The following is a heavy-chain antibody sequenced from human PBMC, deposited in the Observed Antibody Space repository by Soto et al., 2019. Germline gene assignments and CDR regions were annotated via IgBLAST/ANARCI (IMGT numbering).Heavy chain of an antibody. CDR2: ISAYNGNT. J-gene: IGHJ6*03. CDR1: GYSFTNYG. Sequence: QDQLVQSGVEVKKPGASVKVSCKASGYSFTNYGITWVRQAPGQGYEWMGWISAYNGNTNYAQKFQGRVTMTTEASTRTAYWELRRLRSDDPAVYYCARDRGVAPPVAGNTHYYYYMDVWGKGTTVTVSS. CDR3: ARDRGVAPPVAGNTHYYYYMDV. D-gene: IGHD6-19*01. V-gene: IGHV1-18*01.